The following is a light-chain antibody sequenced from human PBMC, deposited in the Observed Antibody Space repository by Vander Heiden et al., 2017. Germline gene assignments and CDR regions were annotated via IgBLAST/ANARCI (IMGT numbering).Light chain of an antibody. J-gene: IGKJ4*01. CDR3: LQDYNYPLT. Sequence: ANQITQSPSSLSASVGDRVTITCRASQGIRNDLGWYQQKPGKAPKLLIYAASSLHSGVPSRFSGSGSGTDFTLTISSLQPEDFATYYCLQDYNYPLTLGGGTKVEIK. CDR2: AAS. CDR1: QGIRND. V-gene: IGKV1-6*01.